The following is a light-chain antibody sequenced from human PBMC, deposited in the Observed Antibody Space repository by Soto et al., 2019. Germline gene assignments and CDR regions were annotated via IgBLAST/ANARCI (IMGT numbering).Light chain of an antibody. CDR3: QQYYSYLWT. CDR2: AAP. V-gene: IGKV1-8*01. CDR1: QGISSY. J-gene: IGKJ1*01. Sequence: AIRMTQSPSSFSASTGDRVTITCRASQGISSYLAWYQQKPGKAPKLLIYAAPTLQSGVPSRFSGSGSGTDFTLTISCLQSEDFATYYCQQYYSYLWTFGQGTKVDIK.